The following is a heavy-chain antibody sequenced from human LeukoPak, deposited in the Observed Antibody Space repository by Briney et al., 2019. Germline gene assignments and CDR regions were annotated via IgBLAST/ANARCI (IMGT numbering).Heavy chain of an antibody. CDR1: GFNFSSYA. D-gene: IGHD2-15*01. CDR2: ISGSGGST. J-gene: IGHJ4*02. V-gene: IGHV3-23*01. CDR3: AKGLVGVVVTEAYFDY. Sequence: GGSLRLSCAASGFNFSSYAMSWVRQAPGKGLEWVSAISGSGGSTYYADSVKGRFTISRDNSKNTLYLQMNSLRAEDTAVYYCAKGLVGVVVTEAYFDYWGQGTLVTVSS.